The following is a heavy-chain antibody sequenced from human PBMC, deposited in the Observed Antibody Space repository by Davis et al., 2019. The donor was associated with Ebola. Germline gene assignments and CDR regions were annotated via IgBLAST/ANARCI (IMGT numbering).Heavy chain of an antibody. CDR1: GGTFSSYT. J-gene: IGHJ6*02. D-gene: IGHD3-22*01. Sequence: ASVKVSCKASGGTFSSYTISWVRQAPGQGLEWVGRINPNSGGTNYAQKLQGRITMTRDTSISTAYMEVTRLRFDDTAVYFCARGGISMMVVPRDYYYGMDVWGQGTTVTVSS. CDR3: ARGGISMMVVPRDYYYGMDV. CDR2: INPNSGGT. V-gene: IGHV1-2*06.